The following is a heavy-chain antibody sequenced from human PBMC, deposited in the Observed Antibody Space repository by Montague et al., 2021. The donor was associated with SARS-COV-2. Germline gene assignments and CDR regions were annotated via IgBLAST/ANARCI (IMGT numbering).Heavy chain of an antibody. CDR1: GGSFSGYY. D-gene: IGHD2-15*01. CDR2: INHGGNT. CDR3: ARLRDGVVPSPILGIGPYFTYYYMDG. V-gene: IGHV4-34*01. J-gene: IGHJ6*03. Sequence: SETLSLTCAVHGGSFSGYYWNWIRQPPGKGLEWIGEINHGGNTNYNPSLKNRLTISVDTSKNQFSLKLTSVAATDTAVYYCARLRDGVVPSPILGIGPYFTYYYMDGWGKGPRSPSP.